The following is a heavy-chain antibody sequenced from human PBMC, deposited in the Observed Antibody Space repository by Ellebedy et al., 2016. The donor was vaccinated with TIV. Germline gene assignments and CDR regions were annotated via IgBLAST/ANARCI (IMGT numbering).Heavy chain of an antibody. V-gene: IGHV3-23*01. CDR3: ANRPYCDSGGYPLD. Sequence: GESLKISXAASGFTFSNYDMTWVRQVPGKGLEWVSSISRSGDSTYYAGSVKGRFTISRDNSKNTLYLQMNSLRAEDTAVYYCANRPYCDSGGYPLDWGQGTLVTVSS. J-gene: IGHJ4*02. D-gene: IGHD3-22*01. CDR2: ISRSGDST. CDR1: GFTFSNYD.